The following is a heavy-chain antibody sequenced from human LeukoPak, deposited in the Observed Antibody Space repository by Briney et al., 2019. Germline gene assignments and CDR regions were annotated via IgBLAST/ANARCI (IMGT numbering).Heavy chain of an antibody. V-gene: IGHV3-30*02. CDR2: IRYDGSNK. J-gene: IGHJ3*02. CDR3: ARDRWYYYDSSDYYHDAFDI. Sequence: GGSLRLSCAASGFTFSSYGMHWVRQAPGKGLEWVAFIRYDGSNKYYADSVKGRFTISRDNSKNTLYLQMNSLRAEDTAVYYCARDRWYYYDSSDYYHDAFDIWGQGTMVTVSS. CDR1: GFTFSSYG. D-gene: IGHD3-22*01.